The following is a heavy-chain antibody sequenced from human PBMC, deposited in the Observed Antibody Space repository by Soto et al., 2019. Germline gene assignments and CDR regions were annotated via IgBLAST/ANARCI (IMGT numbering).Heavy chain of an antibody. CDR3: ARDKGGVRYYDSSGFLL. CDR1: CGSVSSCSYY. V-gene: IGHV4-61*01. Sequence: SETLSLTCTVSCGSVSSCSYYWSWIRQPPGKGLEWIGYIYYSGSTNYNPSLKSRVTISVDTSKNQFSLKLSSVTAADTVVYYCARDKGGVRYYDSSGFLLWGQGTLVTVS. J-gene: IGHJ4*02. CDR2: IYYSGST. D-gene: IGHD3-22*01.